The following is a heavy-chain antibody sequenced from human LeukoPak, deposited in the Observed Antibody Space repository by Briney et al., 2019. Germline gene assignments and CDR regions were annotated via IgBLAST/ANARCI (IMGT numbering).Heavy chain of an antibody. V-gene: IGHV4-4*07. J-gene: IGHJ5*02. D-gene: IGHD3-9*01. CDR2: IYTSGST. CDR3: ARDLYDILTGWFDP. Sequence: SETLSLTCTVSGGSISSYYWSWIRQPAGKGLEWIGRIYTSGSTNYNPSLKSRVTMSVDTSKNQFSLKLSSVTAADTAVYYCARDLYDILTGWFDPWGQGTLVTVSS. CDR1: GGSISSYY.